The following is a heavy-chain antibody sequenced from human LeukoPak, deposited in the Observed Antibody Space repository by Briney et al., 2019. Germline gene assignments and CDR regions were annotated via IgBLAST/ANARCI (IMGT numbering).Heavy chain of an antibody. CDR2: INHSGST. Sequence: PSETLSLTCAVSGGSFSGYYWSWVRQPPGKGLEWFGEINHSGSTNYNPSLKSRVTISVDTSKNQFSLNLNSVTAADTAVYYCARDGGSCSGGSYYGPLDYWGQGTLVTVSS. J-gene: IGHJ4*02. CDR1: GGSFSGYY. V-gene: IGHV4-34*01. D-gene: IGHD2-15*01. CDR3: ARDGGSCSGGSYYGPLDY.